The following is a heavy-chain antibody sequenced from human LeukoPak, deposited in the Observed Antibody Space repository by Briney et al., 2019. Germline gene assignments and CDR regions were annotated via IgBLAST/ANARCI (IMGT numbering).Heavy chain of an antibody. Sequence: GGSLRLSCAASGFTFSSYWMNWVRQAPGKGLEWVSAISGSGGSTYYADSVKGRFTISRDNSKNTLYLQMNSLRAEDTAVYYCANLPYGGAFDIWGQGTMVTVSS. CDR1: GFTFSSYW. D-gene: IGHD4-17*01. CDR3: ANLPYGGAFDI. V-gene: IGHV3-23*01. J-gene: IGHJ3*02. CDR2: ISGSGGST.